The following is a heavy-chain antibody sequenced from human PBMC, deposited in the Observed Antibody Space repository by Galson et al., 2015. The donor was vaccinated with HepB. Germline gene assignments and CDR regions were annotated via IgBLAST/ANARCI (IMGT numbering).Heavy chain of an antibody. CDR2: IGSKASSYAT. J-gene: IGHJ4*02. D-gene: IGHD3-16*02. CDR3: RQDDY. V-gene: IGHV3-73*01. Sequence: FLRLSCAASGFTFSGSAMHWVRQASGKGLEWVGRIGSKASSYATVYATSVKGRFTMSRDDSKNTAYLQMNSLKTEDTAVYYYRQDDYWGQGTLVTVSS. CDR1: GFTFSGSA.